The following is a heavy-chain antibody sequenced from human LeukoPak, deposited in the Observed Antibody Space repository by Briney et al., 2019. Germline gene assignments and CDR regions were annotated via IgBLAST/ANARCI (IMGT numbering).Heavy chain of an antibody. CDR2: IIPIFGTA. J-gene: IGHJ5*02. CDR3: ARYTWIQSIFGPNWSDP. D-gene: IGHD5-18*01. CDR1: GGTFSSYA. V-gene: IGHV1-69*13. Sequence: SVKVSCKASGGTFSSYAISWVRHAPGQGLEWMGGIIPIFGTANYAQKFQGRVTITADESTSTAYMELSSLRCEDTAVYYCARYTWIQSIFGPNWSDPWGQGTLVTVSS.